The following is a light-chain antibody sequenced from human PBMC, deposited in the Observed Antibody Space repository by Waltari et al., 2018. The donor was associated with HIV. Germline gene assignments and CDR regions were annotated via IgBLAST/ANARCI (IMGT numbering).Light chain of an antibody. V-gene: IGLV1-47*01. CDR2: RNN. Sequence: QSVLTQPPSASGTPGQRVTISCSGSSSNIGSNYVYWYQQFPGTAPKLLIYRNNQRPSGVPDRFSGSKSGTSASLAITGLQPEDEADYYCHSYDSSRGGVYVFVTGTKVTVL. J-gene: IGLJ1*01. CDR3: HSYDSSRGGVYV. CDR1: SSNIGSNY.